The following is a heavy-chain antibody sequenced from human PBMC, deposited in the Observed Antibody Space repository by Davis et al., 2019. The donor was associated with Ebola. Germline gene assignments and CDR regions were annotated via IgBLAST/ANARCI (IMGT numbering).Heavy chain of an antibody. CDR2: ISGNGGST. CDR3: GKGLSSTMFGVDTLIEY. J-gene: IGHJ4*02. V-gene: IGHV3-23*01. CDR1: GGSISSYY. D-gene: IGHD3-3*01. Sequence: GGSLRLSCTVSGGSISSYYWSWIRQPPGKGLEWVSTISGNGGSTHYAESMKGRFTISRDNSRNTLFLQMNSLRADDTARYYCGKGLSSTMFGVDTLIEYWGQGTQVTVSS.